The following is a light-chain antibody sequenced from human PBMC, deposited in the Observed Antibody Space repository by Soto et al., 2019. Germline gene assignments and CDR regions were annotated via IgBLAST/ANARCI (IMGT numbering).Light chain of an antibody. Sequence: QSVLTQPRSVSGSPGQSVTISCTGTTGDVGAYNFVSWYQHHPGKAPKLMIYDASKRPSGVPDRFSASKSGNTASLTISGLQAEDEADYYCCSYSGSGTWVFGGGTKLTVL. CDR3: CSYSGSGTWV. V-gene: IGLV2-11*01. CDR2: DAS. J-gene: IGLJ3*02. CDR1: TGDVGAYNF.